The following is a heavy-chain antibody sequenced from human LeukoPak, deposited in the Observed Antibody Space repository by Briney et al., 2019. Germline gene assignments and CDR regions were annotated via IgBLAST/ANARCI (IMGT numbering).Heavy chain of an antibody. J-gene: IGHJ4*02. Sequence: GRSLRLSCTASGFTFSNYGMHWVRQAPGKGLEWVAVISYDGSNEYYVDSVKGRFTISRDNSKNTLYLQMNSLRAEDTAVYYCAKGLGYCSSISCSFCFDYWGQGTLVTVSS. CDR3: AKGLGYCSSISCSFCFDY. V-gene: IGHV3-30*18. CDR1: GFTFSNYG. CDR2: ISYDGSNE. D-gene: IGHD2-2*01.